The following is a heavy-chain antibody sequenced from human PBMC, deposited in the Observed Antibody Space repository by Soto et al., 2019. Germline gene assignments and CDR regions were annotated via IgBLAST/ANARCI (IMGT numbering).Heavy chain of an antibody. V-gene: IGHV3-23*01. J-gene: IGHJ4*02. D-gene: IGHD2-2*01. CDR1: GFTFSSYA. Sequence: EVQLLESGGGLVQPGGSLRLSCAASGFTFSSYAMSWVRQAPGKGLEWVSAISGSGGSTYYADSVKGRFTISRDNSKNTLYLQMYSLRAEYTAVYYCAKCMGGYCSSTSCYSGGIFDYWGQGTLFTVSS. CDR3: AKCMGGYCSSTSCYSGGIFDY. CDR2: ISGSGGST.